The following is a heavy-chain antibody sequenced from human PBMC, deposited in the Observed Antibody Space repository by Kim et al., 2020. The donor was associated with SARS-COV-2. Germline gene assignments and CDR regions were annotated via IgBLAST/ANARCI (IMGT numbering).Heavy chain of an antibody. CDR3: AKGLDNYYDSPPFDY. D-gene: IGHD3-22*01. J-gene: IGHJ4*02. Sequence: DSVKGRFTISRDNSKNTLYLQMNSLRAEDTAVYYCAKGLDNYYDSPPFDYWGQGTLVTVSS. V-gene: IGHV3-23*01.